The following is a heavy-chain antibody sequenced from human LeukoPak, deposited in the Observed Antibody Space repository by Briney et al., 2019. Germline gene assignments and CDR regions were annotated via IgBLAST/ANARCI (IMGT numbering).Heavy chain of an antibody. CDR3: AGGVSAVAVPYIPMDV. CDR1: GYTFTGYY. J-gene: IGHJ6*03. D-gene: IGHD6-19*01. Sequence: ASVKVSCKASGYTFTGYYMHWVRQAPGQGLEWMGWINPNSGGTNYAQKFQGRVTMTRDTSISTAYMELSRLRSDDTAVYYCAGGVSAVAVPYIPMDVWGKGTTVTVSS. CDR2: INPNSGGT. V-gene: IGHV1-2*02.